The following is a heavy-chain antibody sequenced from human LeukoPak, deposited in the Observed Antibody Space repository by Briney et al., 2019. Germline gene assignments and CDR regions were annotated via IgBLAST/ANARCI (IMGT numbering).Heavy chain of an antibody. V-gene: IGHV5-51*01. CDR3: ARNIAAAGYYYYGMDV. D-gene: IGHD6-13*01. CDR2: IYPGDSDT. Sequence: GESLKISGKGSGYSFTSYWIGWVRQMPGKGLEWMGIIYPGDSDTRYSPSFQGQVTISADKSISTAYLQWSSLKASDTAMYCCARNIAAAGYYYYGMDVWGQGTTVTVSS. CDR1: GYSFTSYW. J-gene: IGHJ6*02.